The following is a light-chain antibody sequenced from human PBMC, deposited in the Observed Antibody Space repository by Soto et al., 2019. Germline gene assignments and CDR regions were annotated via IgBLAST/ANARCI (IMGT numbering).Light chain of an antibody. Sequence: EIVMTQSPATLSVSPGERATLSCRASQSVTSNLACYQQKPAQAPRLLIYSASTRATGIPARVSGSGSGTEFTLTISSLQSEDFAVYYCQQYNNWPYTFGQGTKVEIK. J-gene: IGKJ2*01. V-gene: IGKV3-15*01. CDR1: QSVTSN. CDR3: QQYNNWPYT. CDR2: SAS.